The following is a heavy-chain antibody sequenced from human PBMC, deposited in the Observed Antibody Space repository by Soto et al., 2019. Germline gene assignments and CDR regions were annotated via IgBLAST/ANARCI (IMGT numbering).Heavy chain of an antibody. CDR2: IIPIFGTA. V-gene: IGHV1-69*12. D-gene: IGHD2-2*01. J-gene: IGHJ6*02. CDR3: ARHVPAAGYYYGMDV. Sequence: QVQLVQSGAEVKKPGSSVKVSCKASGGTFSSNAMSWVRQAPGEGLEWMGGIIPIFGTANYAQKFQGRVTITADESTSTAYMELSSLRSEDTAVYYCARHVPAAGYYYGMDVWGQGTTVTVSS. CDR1: GGTFSSNA.